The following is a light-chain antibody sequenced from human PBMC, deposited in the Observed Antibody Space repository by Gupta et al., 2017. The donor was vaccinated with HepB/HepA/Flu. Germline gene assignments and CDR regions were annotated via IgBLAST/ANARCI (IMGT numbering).Light chain of an antibody. CDR1: QGIGSR. V-gene: IGKV1-5*03. CDR3: KQYSNIWT. J-gene: IGKJ1*01. Sequence: DIQMTQSPSTLSASVGDRVIITCRASQGIGSRLAWYQQRPGKAPKLLIYKASSLESGVPSRFSGSGSGTEFTLTISSLQPDDFATYYCKQYSNIWTFGRGTKVEIK. CDR2: KAS.